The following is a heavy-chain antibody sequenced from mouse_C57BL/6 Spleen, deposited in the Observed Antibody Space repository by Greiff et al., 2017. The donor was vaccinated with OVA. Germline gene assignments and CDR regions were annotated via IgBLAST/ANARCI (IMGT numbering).Heavy chain of an antibody. CDR2: IDPSDSYT. CDR3: ARSGVTTVVRAMDY. J-gene: IGHJ4*01. CDR1: GYTFTSYW. V-gene: IGHV1-69*01. D-gene: IGHD1-1*01. Sequence: QVQLQQSGAELVMPGASVKLSCKASGYTFTSYWMHWVKQRPGQGLEWIGEIDPSDSYTNYNQKFKGQSTLTVDKSSSTAYMQLSSLTSEDSAVYYCARSGVTTVVRAMDYWGQGTSVTVSS.